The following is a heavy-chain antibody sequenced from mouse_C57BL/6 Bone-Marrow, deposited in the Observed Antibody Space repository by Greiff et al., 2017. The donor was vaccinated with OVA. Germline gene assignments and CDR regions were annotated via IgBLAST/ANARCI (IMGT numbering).Heavy chain of an antibody. J-gene: IGHJ1*03. Sequence: EVQLVESGPGLVKPSQSLSLTCSVTGYSITSGYYWNWIRQFPGNTLEWMGYISYDGSTNYNQSIKNRITITRDTSKNPFFLKWNSVTTKDTATYYCARVGYFDVWGTGTTVTVSS. CDR1: GYSITSGYY. CDR3: ARVGYFDV. V-gene: IGHV3-6*01. CDR2: ISYDGST.